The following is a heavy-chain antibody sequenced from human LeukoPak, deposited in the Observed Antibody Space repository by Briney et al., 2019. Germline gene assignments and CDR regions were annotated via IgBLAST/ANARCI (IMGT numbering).Heavy chain of an antibody. CDR2: MNPNSGNT. V-gene: IGHV1-8*01. D-gene: IGHD6-13*01. J-gene: IGHJ4*02. Sequence: ASVKVSCKASGYTFTSYDINWVRQATGQGLEWMGWMNPNSGNTGYAQKFQGRVTMTRNTSISTAYMELSSLRSEDTAMYYCARGYSSSWYEDFDYWGQGTLVTVSS. CDR3: ARGYSSSWYEDFDY. CDR1: GYTFTSYD.